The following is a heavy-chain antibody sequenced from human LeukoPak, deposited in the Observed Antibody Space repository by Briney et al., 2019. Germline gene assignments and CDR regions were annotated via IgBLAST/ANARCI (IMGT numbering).Heavy chain of an antibody. J-gene: IGHJ4*02. Sequence: SGPTLVNPTQTLTLTCTFSGFSLTTSGVGVGWIRQPPGEALEWLALIYWDDDKRYSPSLKSRLTITKDTSKNQVVLTMTNMDPVDTATYYCARVYSYGLYFDYWGQGTLVTVSS. CDR2: IYWDDDK. V-gene: IGHV2-5*02. CDR3: ARVYSYGLYFDY. CDR1: GFSLTTSGVG. D-gene: IGHD5-18*01.